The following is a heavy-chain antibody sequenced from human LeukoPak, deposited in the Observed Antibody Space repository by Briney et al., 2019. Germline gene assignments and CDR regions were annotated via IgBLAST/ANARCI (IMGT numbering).Heavy chain of an antibody. D-gene: IGHD3-22*01. J-gene: IGHJ4*02. CDR3: TTETTYYYDSSGYPAFDY. V-gene: IGHV3-33*08. CDR2: IWYGGSNK. Sequence: GGSLRLSCAASGFTFSSYGMHWVRQAPGKGLEWVAVIWYGGSNKYYADSVKGRFTISRDNSKNTLYLQMNSLRAEDTAVYYCTTETTYYYDSSGYPAFDYWGQGTLVTVSS. CDR1: GFTFSSYG.